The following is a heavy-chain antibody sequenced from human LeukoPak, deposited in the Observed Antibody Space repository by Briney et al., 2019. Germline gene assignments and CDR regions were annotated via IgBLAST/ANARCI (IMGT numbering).Heavy chain of an antibody. V-gene: IGHV3-15*07. CDR3: ARDRWELLSNSYHYCGLDV. Sequence: GGSLRLSCAASGFTFSNAWMNWVRQAPGKGLEWVGRIKSKTDGGTTDYAAPVKGRFTISRDDSKNTLYLQMSSLKTEDTAVYYCARDRWELLSNSYHYCGLDVWGQGTTVTVSS. J-gene: IGHJ6*02. CDR1: GFTFSNAW. D-gene: IGHD2-15*01. CDR2: IKSKTDGGTT.